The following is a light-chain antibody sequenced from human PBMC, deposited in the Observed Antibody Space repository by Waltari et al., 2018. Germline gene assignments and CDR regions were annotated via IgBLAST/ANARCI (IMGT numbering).Light chain of an antibody. CDR3: QHYSSSPPGYT. V-gene: IGKV3-20*01. CDR1: QRVTSNY. J-gene: IGKJ2*01. CDR2: GAS. Sequence: EIVLTQSPGTLSVSPGERATLSCWASQRVTSNYLAWYQQKRGQAPRLLIYGASTRVAGIPDRFSGSGSGTDFTLTISRLEPEDFAVYYCQHYSSSPPGYTFGQGTKLEIK.